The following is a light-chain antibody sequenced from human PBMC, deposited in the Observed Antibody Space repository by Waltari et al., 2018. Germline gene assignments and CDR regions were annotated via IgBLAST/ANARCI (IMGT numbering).Light chain of an antibody. Sequence: EIVLTQSPGTLSLSPGERVTLSCRASQSVGRSFAWYQQRPGQAPRLLIYDAFPKATGVADRFSGSGSGTDFSLTISRLDPEDFAVYYCQMYVRLPVTFGQGTKVEIK. CDR1: QSVGRS. CDR3: QMYVRLPVT. V-gene: IGKV3-20*01. J-gene: IGKJ1*01. CDR2: DAF.